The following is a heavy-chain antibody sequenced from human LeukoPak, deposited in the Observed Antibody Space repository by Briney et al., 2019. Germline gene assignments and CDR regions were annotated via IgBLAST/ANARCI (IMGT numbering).Heavy chain of an antibody. Sequence: PGESLKISCKGSGYSFTSYWIGWVRQMPGKGLEWMGIIYPRDSDARYSPSFQGRVTISADKSITTAYLQWSSLKAPDTAMYYCARQGDIVATAVDYWGQGTLVTVSS. J-gene: IGHJ4*02. CDR3: ARQGDIVATAVDY. D-gene: IGHD5-12*01. CDR2: IYPRDSDA. CDR1: GYSFTSYW. V-gene: IGHV5-51*01.